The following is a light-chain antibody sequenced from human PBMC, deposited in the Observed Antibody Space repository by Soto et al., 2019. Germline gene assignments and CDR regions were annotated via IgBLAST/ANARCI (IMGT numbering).Light chain of an antibody. J-gene: IGKJ1*01. CDR3: HQRQSWPRT. CDR1: QAVNTR. V-gene: IGKV3-11*01. Sequence: ESVLTQSPATLSSFPGDRVTLSGRASQAVNTRLAWYQHKPGQAPRLLIYLASSRAAGVPARFSGSGSETDFTLTISDVEPEDFAVYYCHQRQSWPRTFGQGTKVDIK. CDR2: LAS.